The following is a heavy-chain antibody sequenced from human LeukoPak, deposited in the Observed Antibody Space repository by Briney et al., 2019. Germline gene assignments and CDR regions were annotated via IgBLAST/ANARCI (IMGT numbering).Heavy chain of an antibody. D-gene: IGHD6-19*01. Sequence: ASVKLSLKASGYMFTGYYMHWVRQAPGQGLEWMGWSNPNSGGTNYAQKFQGRVTMPRDTSISTAYMDLNRLRSDDTAVYYCARVVAVTGTPVYYMDVWGKGTTVSVSS. CDR2: SNPNSGGT. CDR1: GYMFTGYY. V-gene: IGHV1-2*02. J-gene: IGHJ6*03. CDR3: ARVVAVTGTPVYYMDV.